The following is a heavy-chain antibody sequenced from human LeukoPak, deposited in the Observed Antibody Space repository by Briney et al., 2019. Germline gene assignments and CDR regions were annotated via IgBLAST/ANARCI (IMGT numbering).Heavy chain of an antibody. V-gene: IGHV1-69*05. Sequence: ASVKVSCKASGGTFSSYAISWVRQAPGQGLEWMGGIIPIFGTANYAQKFQGRVTITTDESTSTAYMELSSLRSEDTAVYYCARDSLGKRSDFDYWGQGTLVTVSS. CDR3: ARDSLGKRSDFDY. CDR1: GGTFSSYA. D-gene: IGHD3-3*01. CDR2: IIPIFGTA. J-gene: IGHJ4*02.